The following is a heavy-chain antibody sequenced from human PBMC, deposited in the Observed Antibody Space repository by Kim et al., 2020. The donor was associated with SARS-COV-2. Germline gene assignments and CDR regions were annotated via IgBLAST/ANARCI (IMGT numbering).Heavy chain of an antibody. CDR1: GFTFSSYC. V-gene: IGHV3-33*01. CDR2: IWYDGSNK. CDR3: ARDSYCSSTSCYVGDYYYGMDV. D-gene: IGHD2-2*01. Sequence: GGSLRLSCAAYGFTFSSYCMHWVRQAPGKGLEWVAVIWYDGSNKYYSDSVKGRFTISRDNSKNTLYLQMNSLRAEDTAVYYCARDSYCSSTSCYVGDYYYGMDVWGQGTTVTVSS. J-gene: IGHJ6*02.